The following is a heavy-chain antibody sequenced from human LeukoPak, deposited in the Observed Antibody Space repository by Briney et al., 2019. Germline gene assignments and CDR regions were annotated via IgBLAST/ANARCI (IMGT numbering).Heavy chain of an antibody. J-gene: IGHJ4*02. V-gene: IGHV3-53*01. CDR2: IYSGGST. CDR3: AKATSGTLLFDY. D-gene: IGHD6-13*01. Sequence: GGSLRLSCAASGFTVSSNYMSWVRQAPGKGLEWVSVIYSGGSTYYADSVKGRFTISRDNSKNTLYLQMSSLRAEDTAVYYCAKATSGTLLFDYWGQGTLVTVSS. CDR1: GFTVSSNY.